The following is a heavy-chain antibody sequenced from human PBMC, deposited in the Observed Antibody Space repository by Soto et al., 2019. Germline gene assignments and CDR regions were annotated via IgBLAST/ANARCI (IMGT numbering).Heavy chain of an antibody. V-gene: IGHV3-33*01. J-gene: IGHJ6*02. CDR2: IWYDGSNK. CDR3: ARDMVVAATRNWFYYYGMEV. Sequence: GGSLRLSCAASGFTFSSYGMHWVRQAPGKGLEWVAVIWYDGSNKYYADSVKGRFTISRDNSKNTLYLQMNSLRAEDTAVYYCARDMVVAATRNWFYYYGMEVWGQGTTVTVYS. CDR1: GFTFSSYG. D-gene: IGHD2-15*01.